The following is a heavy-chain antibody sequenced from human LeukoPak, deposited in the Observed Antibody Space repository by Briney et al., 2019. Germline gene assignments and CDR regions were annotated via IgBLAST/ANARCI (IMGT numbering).Heavy chain of an antibody. J-gene: IGHJ6*02. D-gene: IGHD3-10*01. CDR3: ARDSGHITMVRGVTPRYYYGMDV. Sequence: SETLSLTCTVSGYSNSSGYYWGWIGQPPGTGLEWIGSIYHSGSTYYNPSLKSRVTISVDTSKNQFSLKLSSVTAADTAVYYCARDSGHITMVRGVTPRYYYGMDVWGQGTTVTVSS. V-gene: IGHV4-38-2*02. CDR1: GYSNSSGYY. CDR2: IYHSGST.